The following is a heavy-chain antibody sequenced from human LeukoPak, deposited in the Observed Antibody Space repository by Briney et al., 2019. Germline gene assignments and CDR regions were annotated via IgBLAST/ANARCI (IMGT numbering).Heavy chain of an antibody. CDR1: GFTFSNYA. CDR2: IRDSGAYG. Sequence: GGSLTLSCAASGFTFSNYAMGWVRQAPGKGLEWVSTIRDSGAYGFYADSVKGRFTISRDNSKNTLYLQMNSLRAEDTAVYYCEKDLGYYDFWSGYLDAFDIWGQGTMVTVSS. CDR3: EKDLGYYDFWSGYLDAFDI. J-gene: IGHJ3*02. V-gene: IGHV3-23*01. D-gene: IGHD3-3*01.